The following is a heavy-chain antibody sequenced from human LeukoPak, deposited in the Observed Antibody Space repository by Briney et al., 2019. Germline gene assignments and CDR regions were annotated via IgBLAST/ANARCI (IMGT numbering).Heavy chain of an antibody. CDR2: MFHTGST. D-gene: IGHD6-13*01. V-gene: IGHV4-59*01. Sequence: PSETLSLTCTVSGDSIRNYYWTWIRQPPGKGLEWIAYMFHTGSTNHNPSLRSRVTMSVDMSKNQFSLKLSSVTAADTAIYYCARATAGTGYFFYYWGQGALVTVSS. CDR3: ARATAGTGYFFYY. J-gene: IGHJ4*02. CDR1: GDSIRNYY.